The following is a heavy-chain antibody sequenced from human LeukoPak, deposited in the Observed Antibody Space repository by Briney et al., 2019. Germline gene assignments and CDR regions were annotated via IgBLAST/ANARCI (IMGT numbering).Heavy chain of an antibody. V-gene: IGHV1-2*02. CDR2: ISPNSGGT. D-gene: IGHD3-3*01. CDR1: GYTFTDYY. J-gene: IGHJ4*02. Sequence: GASVKVSRKASGYTFTDYYIHWVRQAPGQGLEWMGWISPNSGGTYYAQNFQGRVTMTRDTSITTAYMELSRLRSDDTAVYYCARRAADFYGYDYWGQVTLVTVSS. CDR3: ARRAADFYGYDY.